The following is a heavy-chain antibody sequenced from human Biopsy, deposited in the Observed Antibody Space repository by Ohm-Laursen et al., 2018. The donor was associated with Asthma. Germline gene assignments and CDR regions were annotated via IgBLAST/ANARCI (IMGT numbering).Heavy chain of an antibody. V-gene: IGHV3-30*01. Sequence: LTLSCAASGFSFTNFAIHWVRQAPGKGLEWVGVISKDASTQDYADSVKGRFTMARDNSKNTLDLQMNSLREEDTAVYYCVRDGTDDAFDIWGQGTVVSVSS. CDR3: VRDGTDDAFDI. J-gene: IGHJ3*02. CDR2: ISKDASTQ. CDR1: GFSFTNFA. D-gene: IGHD1-1*01.